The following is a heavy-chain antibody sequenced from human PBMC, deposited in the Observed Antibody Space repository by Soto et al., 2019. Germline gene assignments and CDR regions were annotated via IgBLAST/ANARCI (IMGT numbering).Heavy chain of an antibody. Sequence: GSLRLSCVASGFRFSDYYMSWIRQAPGKGLEWISHISSSAINKYYADSVKGRFTISRDSTKNTLSLQINSLRAEDSAVYYCAKDLHSSGWAAYNFDYWGQGTLVTVSS. CDR2: ISSSAINK. CDR3: AKDLHSSGWAAYNFDY. J-gene: IGHJ4*02. D-gene: IGHD6-25*01. V-gene: IGHV3-11*04. CDR1: GFRFSDYY.